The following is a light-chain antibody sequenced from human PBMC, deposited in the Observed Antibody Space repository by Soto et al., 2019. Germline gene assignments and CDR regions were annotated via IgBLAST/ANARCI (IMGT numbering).Light chain of an antibody. CDR2: GAS. Sequence: EIVITQSPATLSVSPGERATLSCRASQSVSSNLAWYQQKPGQAPRLLIYGASTRATGIPDRFSGSGSGTEFSLTIXSLQSEDFAVYYCHHYNNWWAFGQGTKVDIK. CDR1: QSVSSN. J-gene: IGKJ1*01. V-gene: IGKV3-15*01. CDR3: HHYNNWWA.